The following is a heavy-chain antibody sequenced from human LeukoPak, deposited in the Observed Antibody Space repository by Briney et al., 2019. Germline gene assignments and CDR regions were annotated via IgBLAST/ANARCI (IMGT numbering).Heavy chain of an antibody. V-gene: IGHV3-23*01. CDR2: ISGSGGSR. Sequence: GGSLRLSCAASGFTFSSYAMTWVRQAPGKGLEWVSSISGSGGSRDYADSVKGRFTISRDNSKNTLYLQMTSLRAEDTAVYYCAKDLVTGSLDYWGQGTLVTVSS. D-gene: IGHD3-10*01. CDR1: GFTFSSYA. J-gene: IGHJ4*02. CDR3: AKDLVTGSLDY.